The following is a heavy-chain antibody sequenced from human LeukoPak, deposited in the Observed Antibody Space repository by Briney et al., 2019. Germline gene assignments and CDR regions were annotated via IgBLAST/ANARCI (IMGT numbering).Heavy chain of an antibody. CDR1: GGSFSGYY. CDR2: INHSGST. D-gene: IGHD4-17*01. CDR3: ARGRDYGDYLSVWFDP. V-gene: IGHV4-34*01. J-gene: IGHJ5*02. Sequence: SETLSLTCAVYGGSFSGYYWSWIRQPPGKGLEWIGEINHSGSTNYNPSLKSRVTISVDTSKNQFSLKLSSVTAADTAVYYCARGRDYGDYLSVWFDPWGQGTLVTVSS.